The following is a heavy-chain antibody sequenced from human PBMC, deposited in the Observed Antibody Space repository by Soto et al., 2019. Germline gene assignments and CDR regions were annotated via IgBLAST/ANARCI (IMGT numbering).Heavy chain of an antibody. Sequence: GGSLRLSCAASGFTFSSYSMNWVRQAPGKGLEWVSSISSSSSYIYYADSVKGRFTISRDNAKNSLYLQMNSLRAEDTAVYYCARDGEWLRSGYYYYYMDVWGKGTTVTVSS. D-gene: IGHD5-12*01. CDR1: GFTFSSYS. J-gene: IGHJ6*03. V-gene: IGHV3-21*01. CDR3: ARDGEWLRSGYYYYYMDV. CDR2: ISSSSSYI.